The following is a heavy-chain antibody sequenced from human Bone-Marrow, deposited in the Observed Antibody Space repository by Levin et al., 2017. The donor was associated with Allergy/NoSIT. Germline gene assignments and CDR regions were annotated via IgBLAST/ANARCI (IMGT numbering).Heavy chain of an antibody. V-gene: IGHV3-74*01. CDR3: ARVAVVPAAMTPYYYYYYMDV. Sequence: ETLSLTCAASGFTFSSYWMHWVRQAPGKGLVWVSRINSDGSSTSYADSVKGRFTISRDNAKNTLYLQMNSLRAEDTAVYYCARVAVVPAAMTPYYYYYYMDVWGKGTTVTVSS. CDR2: INSDGSST. CDR1: GFTFSSYW. D-gene: IGHD2-2*01. J-gene: IGHJ6*03.